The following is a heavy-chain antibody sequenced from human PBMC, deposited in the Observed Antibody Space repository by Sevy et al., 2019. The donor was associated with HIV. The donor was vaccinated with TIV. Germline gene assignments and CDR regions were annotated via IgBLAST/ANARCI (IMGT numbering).Heavy chain of an antibody. CDR1: GFRFGDYA. D-gene: IGHD1-1*01. J-gene: IGHJ4*02. CDR3: TRWKGAQSIFDY. V-gene: IGHV3-49*04. CDR2: LKSEGYGGTV. Sequence: GGSLRLSCAASGFRFGDYAMSWVRQAPGQGLEWVAFLKSEGYGGTVDHAASVKGRFTMSRDDSKSIAYLQMNDLKIEDTGVYYRTRWKGAQSIFDYWGQGALVTVSS.